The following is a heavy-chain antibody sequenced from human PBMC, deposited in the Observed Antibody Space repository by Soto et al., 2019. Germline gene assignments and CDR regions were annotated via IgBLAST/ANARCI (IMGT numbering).Heavy chain of an antibody. D-gene: IGHD6-19*01. CDR2: IYSVGST. J-gene: IGHJ6*02. CDR3: ERDSRHYYIAVTGPRTRNYYYGMDV. Sequence: GGSPRLSCQASGFTVSSNYMRWVRQAPGKGLEWVSVIYSVGSTYYTDSVRGRYSIARDNTKNSLYLQMNSLRAEDMAVYYWERDSRHYYIAVTGPRTRNYYYGMDVWGQGTTVTVSS. V-gene: IGHV3-53*01. CDR1: GFTVSSNY.